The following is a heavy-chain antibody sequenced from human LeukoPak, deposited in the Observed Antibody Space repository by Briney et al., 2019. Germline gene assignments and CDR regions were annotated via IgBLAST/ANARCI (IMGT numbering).Heavy chain of an antibody. J-gene: IGHJ3*02. CDR2: INHSGST. Sequence: SETLSLTCAVYGGSFSGYYWSWIRQPPGKGLEWIGEINHSGSTNYNPSLKSRVTISVDTSKNQFSLKLSSVTAADTAVYYCARSGSYDVYAFDIWGQGTMVTVSS. D-gene: IGHD1-26*01. V-gene: IGHV4-34*01. CDR3: ARSGSYDVYAFDI. CDR1: GGSFSGYY.